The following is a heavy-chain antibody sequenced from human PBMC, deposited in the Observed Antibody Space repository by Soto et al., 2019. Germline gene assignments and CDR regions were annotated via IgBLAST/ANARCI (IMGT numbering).Heavy chain of an antibody. D-gene: IGHD2-2*01. V-gene: IGHV3-23*01. CDR1: GFTFSSYA. Sequence: EVQLLESGGGLVQRGGSLRLSCTASGFTFSSYAMSWVRQAPGKGLEWVSAISGSGGSTYYADSVKGRFTISRDNSKNTLYLQMNSLRAEDTAVYYCAKTMGVSSSTSCHDYWGQGTLVTVSS. CDR3: AKTMGVSSSTSCHDY. J-gene: IGHJ4*02. CDR2: ISGSGGST.